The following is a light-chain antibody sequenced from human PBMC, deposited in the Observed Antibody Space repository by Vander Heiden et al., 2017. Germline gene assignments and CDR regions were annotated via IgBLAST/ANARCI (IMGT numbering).Light chain of an antibody. J-gene: IGLJ2*01. CDR3: QTWGTGMGV. CDR1: SGHSSYA. Sequence: QLVLTQSPSASASLGAALKLTCTLSSGHSSYAIAWHQQQPEKGPRYLMKLNSDGSHSKGDGIPDRFAGSSSGAARYLTISSLQSEDEADYYCQTWGTGMGVFGGGTKLTVL. V-gene: IGLV4-69*01. CDR2: LNSDGSH.